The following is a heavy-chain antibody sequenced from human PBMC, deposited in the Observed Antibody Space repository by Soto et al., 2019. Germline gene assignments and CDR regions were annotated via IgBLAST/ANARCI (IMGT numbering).Heavy chain of an antibody. D-gene: IGHD1-1*01. CDR2: IGSDGST. Sequence: PGGSLRLCCAASGFPFSRHVMAWVRRAAGRGLEWVATIGSDGSTYHAESVKGRFSISRDNYGNMLHLQLNSLRVEDTGIYYCAKDPYNHRFDSWGQGTLVTVSS. J-gene: IGHJ4*02. CDR3: AKDPYNHRFDS. CDR1: GFPFSRHV. V-gene: IGHV3-23*01.